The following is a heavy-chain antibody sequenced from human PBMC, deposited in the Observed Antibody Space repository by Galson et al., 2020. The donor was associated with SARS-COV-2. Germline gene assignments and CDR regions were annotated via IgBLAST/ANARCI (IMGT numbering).Heavy chain of an antibody. Sequence: SQASETLSLTCAVHGGSFTEGYWTWIRQPPGKGLEWIGEINHHAIAMYNPSFKGRIVLSVDTSKSQISLRLTSVTAADTAVYYCARDPRLGSFPDDFDIWGQGTVVTVSS. CDR1: GGSFTEGY. CDR3: ARDPRLGSFPDDFDI. J-gene: IGHJ3*02. V-gene: IGHV4-34*01. CDR2: INHHAIA. D-gene: IGHD3-10*01.